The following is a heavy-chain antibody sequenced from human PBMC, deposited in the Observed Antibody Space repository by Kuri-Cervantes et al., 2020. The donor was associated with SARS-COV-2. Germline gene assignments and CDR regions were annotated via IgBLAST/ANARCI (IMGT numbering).Heavy chain of an antibody. Sequence: GGSLRLSCAASGFTFINYAMSWVRQAPGKGLEWVGFVRRDGSNYYYADSVKGRFTISRDNSKNSLYLEMNSLRPEDTAVYYCAKVETASLDYWGQGTLVTVSS. J-gene: IGHJ4*02. CDR2: VRRDGSNY. V-gene: IGHV3-30*02. CDR1: GFTFINYA. CDR3: AKVETASLDY. D-gene: IGHD3-3*01.